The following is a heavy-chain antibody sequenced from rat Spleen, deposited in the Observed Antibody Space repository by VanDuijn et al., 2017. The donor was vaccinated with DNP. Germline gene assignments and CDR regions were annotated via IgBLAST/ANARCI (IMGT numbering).Heavy chain of an antibody. D-gene: IGHD1-11*01. CDR2: ISCDGSRT. Sequence: EVQLVESGGGLVQPGRSLKLSCAASGFTFSDYAMVWVRQAPKKSLEWVATISCDGSRTYYRDSVKGRFTISRDNAKSTLYLQMDSLRSEDTATYYCTTDFERGYWGQGVMVTVSS. V-gene: IGHV5S10*01. CDR3: TTDFERGY. J-gene: IGHJ2*01. CDR1: GFTFSDYA.